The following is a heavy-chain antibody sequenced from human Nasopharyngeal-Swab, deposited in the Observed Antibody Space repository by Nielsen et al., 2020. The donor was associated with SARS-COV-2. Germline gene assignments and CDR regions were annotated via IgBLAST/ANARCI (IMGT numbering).Heavy chain of an antibody. CDR3: AAPLTGLHY. D-gene: IGHD1-20*01. J-gene: IGHJ4*02. Sequence: GGSLRLSCAASGFTVTNNYMTWVRQVPGKGLEWISHIYASGDTHTADAVKGRFTISRDSSENTLYLEMNNLTPDDTATYYCAAPLTGLHYWVQGTLVTVSS. CDR2: IYASGDT. V-gene: IGHV3-53*01. CDR1: GFTVTNNY.